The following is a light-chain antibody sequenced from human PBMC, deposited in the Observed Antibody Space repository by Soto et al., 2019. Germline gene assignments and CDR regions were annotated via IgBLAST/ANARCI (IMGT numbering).Light chain of an antibody. CDR3: QQYESSPPSYT. CDR1: QSLTSSY. CDR2: GAS. J-gene: IGKJ2*01. V-gene: IGKV3-20*01. Sequence: EIVLTQSPGTLSLSPGESATLSCRTSQSLTSSYLAWYQQKPGRAPRLLIYGASSRVTGIPDRFSGSGSGTDFTLTISRLEPKDFAVYYCQQYESSPPSYTFGQGTKLEIK.